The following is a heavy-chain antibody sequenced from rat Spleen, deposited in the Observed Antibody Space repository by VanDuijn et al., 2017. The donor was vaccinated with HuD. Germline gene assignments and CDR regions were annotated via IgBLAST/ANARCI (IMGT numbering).Heavy chain of an antibody. CDR3: ASAFHNGGNYYYGVMDA. Sequence: EVLLVESGGGLVQPGRSLKLSCVASGFTFSYYGMNWSRQAPGKGLEWIAYISGSSGTIYYADTVRGRFTISRDNAKNTLYLQLNSLRSEDTALYYCASAFHNGGNYYYGVMDAWGQGASVTVSS. D-gene: IGHD1-12*02. J-gene: IGHJ4*01. CDR1: GFTFSYYG. CDR2: ISGSSGTI. V-gene: IGHV5-34*01.